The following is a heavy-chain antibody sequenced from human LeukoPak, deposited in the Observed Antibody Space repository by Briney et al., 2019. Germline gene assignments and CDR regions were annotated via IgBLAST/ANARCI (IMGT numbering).Heavy chain of an antibody. CDR1: GFTFSSYW. J-gene: IGHJ4*02. D-gene: IGHD5-12*01. Sequence: PGGSLRLSCAASGFTFSSYWMHWVRQAPGKGLVWVSRINSDGSSTSYADSVKGRFTISRDNSKNTLYLQMNSLRAEDTAVYFCAARPPVIVAGPFDYWGQGILVTVSS. CDR3: AARPPVIVAGPFDY. V-gene: IGHV3-74*01. CDR2: INSDGSST.